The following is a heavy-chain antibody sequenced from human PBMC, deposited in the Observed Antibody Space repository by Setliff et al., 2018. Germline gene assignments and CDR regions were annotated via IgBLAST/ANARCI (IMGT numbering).Heavy chain of an antibody. V-gene: IGHV1-3*01. D-gene: IGHD2-2*01. CDR3: ARALPSTSWALYYYYMDV. CDR1: GYTFTSYA. Sequence: GASVKVSCKASGYTFTSYAMHWVRQAPGQRLGWMGWINAGNGNTKYSQKFQGRVTITRDKSASTAYMELSSLRSEDTAVYYCARALPSTSWALYYYYMDVWGKGTTVTVSS. CDR2: INAGNGNT. J-gene: IGHJ6*03.